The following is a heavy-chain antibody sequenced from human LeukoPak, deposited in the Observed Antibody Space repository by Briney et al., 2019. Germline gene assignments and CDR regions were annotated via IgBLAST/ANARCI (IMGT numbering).Heavy chain of an antibody. Sequence: SGTLSLTCIVSGGSISTNSYSWGWLRQPPGKGLEWIGTLYYNGNSYYTPSLERRVTITADTSKDQFSLKLNSVTAADTAIYHCARVYSSGWYQWFDPWGQGILVTVSS. CDR3: ARVYSSGWYQWFDP. V-gene: IGHV4-39*07. CDR1: GGSISTNSYS. J-gene: IGHJ5*02. D-gene: IGHD6-19*01. CDR2: LYYNGNS.